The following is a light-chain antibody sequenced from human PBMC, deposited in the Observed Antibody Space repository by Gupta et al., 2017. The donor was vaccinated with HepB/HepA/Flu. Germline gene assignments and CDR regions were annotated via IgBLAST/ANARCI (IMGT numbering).Light chain of an antibody. CDR2: DVT. V-gene: IGLV2-11*01. CDR1: TSDVGHYKY. CDR3: CSYAGANAWV. J-gene: IGLJ3*02. Sequence: QSALTQPRSVSGSPGQSVTISCTGTTSDVGHYKYVSWYQHHPHKAPNLIVSDVTQRPSGVPDRFSASKAGNTASLTISGLQPDDEADYYCCSYAGANAWVFGGGTTLTVL.